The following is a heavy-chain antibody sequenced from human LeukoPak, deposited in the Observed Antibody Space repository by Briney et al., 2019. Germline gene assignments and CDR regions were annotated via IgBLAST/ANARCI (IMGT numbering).Heavy chain of an antibody. V-gene: IGHV4-30-2*01. CDR2: IYHSGST. CDR1: GGSISSGGYY. D-gene: IGHD2-2*01. CDR3: ARDPDCSSTSCYGGIDY. Sequence: PSQTLSLTCTVSGGSISSGGYYWSWIRQPPGKGLEWIGYIYHSGSTYYNPSLKSRVTISVDRSKNQFSLKLSSVTAADTAVYYCARDPDCSSTSCYGGIDYWAREPWSPSPQ. J-gene: IGHJ4*02.